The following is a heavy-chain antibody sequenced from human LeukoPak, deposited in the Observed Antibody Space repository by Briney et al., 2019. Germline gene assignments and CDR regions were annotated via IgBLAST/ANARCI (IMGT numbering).Heavy chain of an antibody. CDR1: GYTFTSYG. J-gene: IGHJ4*02. CDR3: ARSTTVTTSLYVYFDY. CDR2: IIPIFGTA. V-gene: IGHV1-69*13. Sequence: ASVKVSCKASGYTFTSYGISWVRQAPGQGLEWMGGIIPIFGTANYAQKFQGRVTITADESTSTAYMELSSLRSEDTAVYYCARSTTVTTSLYVYFDYWGQGTLVTVSS. D-gene: IGHD4-17*01.